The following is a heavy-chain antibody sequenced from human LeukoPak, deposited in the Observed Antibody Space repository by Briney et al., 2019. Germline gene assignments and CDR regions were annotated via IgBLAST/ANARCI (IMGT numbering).Heavy chain of an antibody. CDR1: GGSISSYY. V-gene: IGHV4-59*08. Sequence: PSETLSLTCTVSGGSISSYYWGWIRQPPGKGLEWIGEIYHSGSTNYNPSLKSRVTISVDKSKNQFSLILNSVTAADTAVYYCARGVPAAGSIRFDPWGQGTLVTVSS. J-gene: IGHJ5*02. CDR2: IYHSGST. CDR3: ARGVPAAGSIRFDP. D-gene: IGHD6-13*01.